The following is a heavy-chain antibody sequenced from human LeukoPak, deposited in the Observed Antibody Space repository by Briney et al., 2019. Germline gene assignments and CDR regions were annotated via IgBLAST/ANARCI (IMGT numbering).Heavy chain of an antibody. CDR2: INHNGGT. Sequence: PSETLSLTCAVYGGSFSGYFWSWIRQPPGKELEWIGDINHNGGTNYNPSLKSRVTISVDTSKNQFSLKLSSVTAADTAVYYCARLYLPATRFDYWGQGTLVTVSS. CDR3: ARLYLPATRFDY. J-gene: IGHJ4*02. CDR1: GGSFSGYF. V-gene: IGHV4-34*01. D-gene: IGHD5-24*01.